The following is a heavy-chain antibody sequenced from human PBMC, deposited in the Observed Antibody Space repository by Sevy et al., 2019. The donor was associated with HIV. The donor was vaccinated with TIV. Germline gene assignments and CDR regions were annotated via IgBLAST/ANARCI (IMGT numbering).Heavy chain of an antibody. CDR2: INSDGSST. CDR3: AREDPSVDAFDI. CDR1: GFTFSSYW. J-gene: IGHJ3*02. D-gene: IGHD6-19*01. Sequence: GGSLRLSCAASGFTFSSYWMHWVRQAPGKGLVWVSRINSDGSSTSYADSVKGRLNISRDNAKNTLYLQMNSLRAEDTAVYYCAREDPSVDAFDIWGQGTMVTVSS. V-gene: IGHV3-74*01.